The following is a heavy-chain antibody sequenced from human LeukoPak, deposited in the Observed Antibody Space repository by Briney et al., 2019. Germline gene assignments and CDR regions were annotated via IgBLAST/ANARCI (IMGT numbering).Heavy chain of an antibody. D-gene: IGHD5-18*01. J-gene: IGHJ6*03. Sequence: SETLSLTCTVSGGSVSGYYWSWIRQPPGKGLQWIGYIHYSGSTNYNPSLKSRLTISVDTSKNQFSLKLTSVTAADTAVYCCARTTEGGYTYDYFYYYYMDVRGKGTTVTISS. CDR1: GGSVSGYY. CDR3: ARTTEGGYTYDYFYYYYMDV. V-gene: IGHV4-59*02. CDR2: IHYSGST.